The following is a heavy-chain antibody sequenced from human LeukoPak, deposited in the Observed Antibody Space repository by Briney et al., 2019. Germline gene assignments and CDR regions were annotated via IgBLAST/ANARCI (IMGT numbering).Heavy chain of an antibody. CDR2: INPNSGGT. J-gene: IGHJ4*02. V-gene: IGHV1-2*02. CDR1: GYTFTGHY. CDR3: ARVMITFGGIIGSFFDY. D-gene: IGHD3-16*02. Sequence: ASVKVSCKASGYTFTGHYMHWVRQAPGQGLEWMGWINPNSGGTNYAQRFQGRVTMTRDTSISTAYMELNRLRPDDTAMYYCARVMITFGGIIGSFFDYWGQGNLVTVSS.